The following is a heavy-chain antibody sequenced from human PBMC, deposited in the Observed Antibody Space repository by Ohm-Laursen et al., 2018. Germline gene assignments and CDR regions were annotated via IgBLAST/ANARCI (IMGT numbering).Heavy chain of an antibody. CDR3: ARMHSSGWYWFDP. D-gene: IGHD6-19*01. Sequence: TQTLTLTCTVSGFSLSNARMGVSWIRQPPGKALEWLAHIFSNDEKSYSTSLKSRLTISKDTAKNQVVLTMTNMDPVDTATYYCARMHSSGWYWFDPGGQGTLVTVSS. CDR1: GFSLSNARMG. J-gene: IGHJ5*02. V-gene: IGHV2-26*01. CDR2: IFSNDEK.